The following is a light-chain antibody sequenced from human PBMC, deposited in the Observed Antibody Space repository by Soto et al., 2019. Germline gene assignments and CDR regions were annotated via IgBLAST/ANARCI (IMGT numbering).Light chain of an antibody. CDR2: DVT. J-gene: IGLJ3*02. CDR1: SNDVGGYNY. CDR3: SSYADSGTLL. Sequence: QSALTQPASVSGSPGQSITLSCTGTSNDVGGYNYVSWYQHHPGKAPKLLIYDVTTRPSGVSDRFSGSKSGNMASLTISGLQAADEADYYCSSYADSGTLLFGGGTQLTVL. V-gene: IGLV2-14*03.